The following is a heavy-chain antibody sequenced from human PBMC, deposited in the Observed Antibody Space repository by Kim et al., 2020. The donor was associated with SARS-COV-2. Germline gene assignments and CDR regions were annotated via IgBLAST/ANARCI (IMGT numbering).Heavy chain of an antibody. CDR1: GGSISSSSYY. D-gene: IGHD6-6*01. Sequence: SETLSLTCTVSGGSISSSSYYWGWIRQPPGKGLEWIGSIYYSGSTYYNPSLKSRVTISVDTSKNQFSLKLSSVTAADTAVYYCALEYSSPTCWYFDLWGRGTLVTVSS. V-gene: IGHV4-39*01. CDR3: ALEYSSPTCWYFDL. J-gene: IGHJ2*01. CDR2: IYYSGST.